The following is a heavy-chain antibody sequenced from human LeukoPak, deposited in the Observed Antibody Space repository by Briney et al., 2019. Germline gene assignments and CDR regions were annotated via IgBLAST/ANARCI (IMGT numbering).Heavy chain of an antibody. Sequence: PGGSLRLSCAASGFTFSTYWMHWVRQAPGKGLVWVSRINTDGSSTNYADSVKGRFTISRDNANNTLYLQMNSLRAEDTAVYYCARTLNWAFDFWGQGNLVTVSS. CDR3: ARTLNWAFDF. J-gene: IGHJ4*02. CDR1: GFTFSTYW. V-gene: IGHV3-74*01. CDR2: INTDGSST. D-gene: IGHD7-27*01.